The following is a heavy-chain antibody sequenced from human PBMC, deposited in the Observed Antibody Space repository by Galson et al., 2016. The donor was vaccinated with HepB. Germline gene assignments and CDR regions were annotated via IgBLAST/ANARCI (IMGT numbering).Heavy chain of an antibody. CDR2: IIGYEGTT. Sequence: SLRLSCAASGFSFSSFSMNWVRQAPGKGLEWVSIIGYEGTTSYADSVKGRFTISRDNSKNTLYLQMTSLRAEDTAVYYCARDFRVVQGEITTYHGMDVWGKGTTVTVSS. V-gene: IGHV3-23*01. D-gene: IGHD3-10*01. J-gene: IGHJ6*04. CDR3: ARDFRVVQGEITTYHGMDV. CDR1: GFSFSSFS.